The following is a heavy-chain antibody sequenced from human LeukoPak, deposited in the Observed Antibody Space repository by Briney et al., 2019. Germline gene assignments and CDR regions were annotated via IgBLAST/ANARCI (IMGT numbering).Heavy chain of an antibody. CDR3: ARDDIVVVPAAILGRHMDV. CDR1: GFTFSSYS. V-gene: IGHV3-21*01. Sequence: GGSLRLSCAASGFTFSSYSMNWVRQAPGKGLEWVSSISSSSYIYYADSVKGRFTISRDNAKNSLYLQMNSLRAEDTAVYYCARDDIVVVPAAILGRHMDVWGKGTTVTVSS. J-gene: IGHJ6*03. CDR2: ISSSSYI. D-gene: IGHD2-2*01.